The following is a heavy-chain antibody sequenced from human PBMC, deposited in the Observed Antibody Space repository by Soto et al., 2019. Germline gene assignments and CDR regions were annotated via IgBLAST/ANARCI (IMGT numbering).Heavy chain of an antibody. CDR1: GGSISSGGYY. J-gene: IGHJ4*02. Sequence: QVQLQESGPGLVKPSQTLSLTCTVSGGSISSGGYYCSWIRQHPGKGLEWIGYIYYSGSTYYNPSLQSRVTISVDTYKNQFSLKLSSVTAADTAVYYCASSFGVAAAGPFDYWGQGTLVTVSS. CDR3: ASSFGVAAAGPFDY. CDR2: IYYSGST. V-gene: IGHV4-31*03. D-gene: IGHD6-13*01.